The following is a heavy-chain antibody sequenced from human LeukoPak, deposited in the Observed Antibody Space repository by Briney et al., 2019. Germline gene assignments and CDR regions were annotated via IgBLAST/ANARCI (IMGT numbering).Heavy chain of an antibody. J-gene: IGHJ6*03. CDR3: AREKGIYSYGNYYYYYMDV. Sequence: SETLSLTCTVSGGSISTSSYYWGWVRQPPGKGLEWIGNIFYSGSTYYSPSLKSRVTISLDTSRNQFSLKLSSVTAADTAVYYCAREKGIYSYGNYYYYYMDVWGKGTTVTISS. V-gene: IGHV4-39*07. CDR1: GGSISTSSYY. D-gene: IGHD5-18*01. CDR2: IFYSGST.